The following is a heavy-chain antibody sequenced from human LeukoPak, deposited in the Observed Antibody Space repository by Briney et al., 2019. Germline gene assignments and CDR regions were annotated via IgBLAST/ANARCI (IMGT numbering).Heavy chain of an antibody. CDR2: ISHDGTVQ. CDR1: GFTFSSYG. J-gene: IGHJ4*02. Sequence: GGSLRLSCAASGFTFSSYGMQWVRQAPGKGLEWVAVISHDGTVQHYADSVKGRFTISRDNSDNTLYLQMNSLRDEDTAMYYCAKEGTAMASSYFDYWGQGTLITVSS. D-gene: IGHD5-18*01. V-gene: IGHV3-30*18. CDR3: AKEGTAMASSYFDY.